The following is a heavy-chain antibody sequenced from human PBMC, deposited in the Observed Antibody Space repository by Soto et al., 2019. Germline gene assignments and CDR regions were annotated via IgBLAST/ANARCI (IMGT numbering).Heavy chain of an antibody. J-gene: IGHJ4*02. Sequence: VQLVESGGGLVQPGGSLRLSCAASGFTFSSYWMSWVRQAPGKGLEWVANVNQGGSAKYYVDSVKGRFTIFRDNAKNSLYLQMNGLRAEDTAVYYCARGYCGNGVCSRGYWGQGTLVTVSS. CDR3: ARGYCGNGVCSRGY. D-gene: IGHD2-8*01. CDR2: VNQGGSAK. CDR1: GFTFSSYW. V-gene: IGHV3-7*04.